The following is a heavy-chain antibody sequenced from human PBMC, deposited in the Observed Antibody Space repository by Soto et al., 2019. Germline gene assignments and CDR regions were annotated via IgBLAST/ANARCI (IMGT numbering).Heavy chain of an antibody. J-gene: IGHJ4*02. CDR2: LYYSGST. CDR1: GGSISSGDSY. V-gene: IGHV4-30-4*01. CDR3: ARVGLGNSQMETLDY. Sequence: LSLTCTVSGGSISSGDSYWSWSRQPPGKCLEWIGYLYYSGSTYYNPSLKSRVTISVDTSKNQFSLKLSSVTAADTAVYYCARVGLGNSQMETLDYWGQGTLVTVSS. D-gene: IGHD4-4*01.